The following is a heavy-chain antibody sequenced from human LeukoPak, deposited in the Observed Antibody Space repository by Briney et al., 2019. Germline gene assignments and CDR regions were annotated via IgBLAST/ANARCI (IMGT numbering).Heavy chain of an antibody. V-gene: IGHV1-69*05. J-gene: IGHJ4*02. CDR2: VIPIFGTA. Sequence: SVKVSCKASGGTFSSYAISWVRQAPGQGLEWMGRVIPIFGTANYAQKFQGRVTITTDESTSTAYMELSSLRSEDTAVYYCARGDYYDSSGYLPSDYWGQGTLVTVSS. CDR3: ARGDYYDSSGYLPSDY. CDR1: GGTFSSYA. D-gene: IGHD3-22*01.